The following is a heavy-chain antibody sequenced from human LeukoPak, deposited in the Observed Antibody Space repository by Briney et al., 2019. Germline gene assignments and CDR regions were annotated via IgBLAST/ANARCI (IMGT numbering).Heavy chain of an antibody. J-gene: IGHJ6*02. D-gene: IGHD2-2*01. CDR2: VNPNSGDT. CDR3: TRRRHCTTTSCYSSGMDV. Sequence: ASLKVSCKASGYTFTGFYIHWVRQAPGQGPDWMGWVNPNSGDTNYAQKFQGRVTVTRDTSISTAYMELSRLRSDDTAVYYCTRRRHCTTTSCYSSGMDVWGQGTTVTVSS. CDR1: GYTFTGFY. V-gene: IGHV1-2*02.